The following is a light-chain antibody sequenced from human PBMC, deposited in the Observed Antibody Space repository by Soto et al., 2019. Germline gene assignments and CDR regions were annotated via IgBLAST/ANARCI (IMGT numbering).Light chain of an antibody. CDR3: QQYNNWPPWT. CDR1: QSVSSN. V-gene: IGKV3-15*01. Sequence: EIVMTQSTATLSVSPGERATLSCRASQSVSSNLAWYQQKPGQAPRLLIYGASTRGTGIPARFSGSGSGTEFNLTISSLQSEDFAVYYCQQYNNWPPWTFGQGTKVEIK. CDR2: GAS. J-gene: IGKJ1*01.